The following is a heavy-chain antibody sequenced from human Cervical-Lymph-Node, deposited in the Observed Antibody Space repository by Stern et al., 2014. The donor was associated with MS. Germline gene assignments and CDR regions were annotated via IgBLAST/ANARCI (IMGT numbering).Heavy chain of an antibody. Sequence: HVQLVQSGGGVVQPGRSLRLSCAASGFPLNGYAIHWVRQAPGKGQEWVAGISSDGSNQYFGDSVKGRFTISRDDTKNTVNLQMNSLRPEDTAVYRCARLMVRRLFYYAMDVWGQGTTVTVSS. CDR1: GFPLNGYA. V-gene: IGHV3-30*03. D-gene: IGHD2-8*01. J-gene: IGHJ6*02. CDR2: ISSDGSNQ. CDR3: ARLMVRRLFYYAMDV.